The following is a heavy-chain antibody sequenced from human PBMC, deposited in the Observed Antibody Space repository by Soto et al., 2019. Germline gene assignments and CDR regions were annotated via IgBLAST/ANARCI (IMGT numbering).Heavy chain of an antibody. CDR1: GASITSTSYH. CDR3: ARSVGDYYYGMDV. J-gene: IGHJ6*02. V-gene: IGHV4-39*01. CDR2: FYYSGST. Sequence: SETLSLTCTVSGASITSTSYHWGWIRQPPGKGLEWIGNFYYSGSTYYNPSLRSRVTISVDASKNQFSVKVSSVTATDTAVYYCARSVGDYYYGMDVWGQGTTVTVSS. D-gene: IGHD1-26*01.